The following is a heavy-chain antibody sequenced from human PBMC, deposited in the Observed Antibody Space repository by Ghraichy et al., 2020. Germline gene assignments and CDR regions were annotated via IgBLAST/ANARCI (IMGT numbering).Heavy chain of an antibody. Sequence: SETLSLTCTVSGGSISGYYWTWIRQPPGKRLEWIGYIYYGGSTDYNPSLKSRVTISLDSSKNQFSLKLRSVTARDTAVYFCARTPHTAARPWWFDPWGQGKLVTVSS. D-gene: IGHD6-6*01. CDR1: GGSISGYY. J-gene: IGHJ5*02. CDR3: ARTPHTAARPWWFDP. CDR2: IYYGGST. V-gene: IGHV4-59*01.